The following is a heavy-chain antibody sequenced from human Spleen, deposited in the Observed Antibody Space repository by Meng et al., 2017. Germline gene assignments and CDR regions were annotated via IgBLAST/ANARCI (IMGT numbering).Heavy chain of an antibody. CDR2: LYSGGST. CDR3: ARSFDSRGYNYFDS. J-gene: IGHJ4*02. D-gene: IGHD3-22*01. CDR1: GFIVSSNY. Sequence: EEQLVETGGGLIQPGGSLRLSCVVSGFIVSSNYMTWVRQVPGKGLEWVSGLYSGGSTYYAESVKGRFTISRDNSKNTLYLQMNSLRDEDTAVYYCARSFDSRGYNYFDSWGQGTLVTVSS. V-gene: IGHV3-53*02.